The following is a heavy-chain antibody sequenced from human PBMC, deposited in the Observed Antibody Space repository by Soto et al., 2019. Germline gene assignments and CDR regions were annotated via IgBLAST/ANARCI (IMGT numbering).Heavy chain of an antibody. CDR2: IWYDGSNK. CDR1: GFTFSSYG. J-gene: IGHJ5*02. D-gene: IGHD6-13*01. Sequence: GGSLRPSCAASGFTFSSYGMHWVRQAPGKGLEWVAVIWYDGSNKYYADSVKGRFTISRDNSKNTLYLQMNSLRAEDTAVYYCARDRMEQLRHNWFDPWGQGTLVTVSS. CDR3: ARDRMEQLRHNWFDP. V-gene: IGHV3-33*01.